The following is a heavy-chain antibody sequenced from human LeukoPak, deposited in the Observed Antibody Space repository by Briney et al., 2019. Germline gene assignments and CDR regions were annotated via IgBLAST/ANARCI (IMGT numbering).Heavy chain of an antibody. D-gene: IGHD4-11*01. CDR3: VKDTHYSDYLLVN. Sequence: GGSLRLSCSASGFTFSSYAMHWVRQAPGKGLEYVSAISSNGGSTNYADSVKGRFTISRDNSKNTLYLQMSSLRAEDTAVYYCVKDTHYSDYLLVNWGQGTLVTVSS. CDR1: GFTFSSYA. CDR2: ISSNGGST. J-gene: IGHJ4*02. V-gene: IGHV3-64D*06.